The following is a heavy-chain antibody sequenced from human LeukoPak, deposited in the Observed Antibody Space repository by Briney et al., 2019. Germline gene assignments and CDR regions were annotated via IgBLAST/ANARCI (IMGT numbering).Heavy chain of an antibody. Sequence: GGSLRLSCAASGFTFSSYAMSWVRQAPGKGLEWVSAISGSGGSTYYADSVKGRFTISRDNSKNTLYLQMNSLRAEDTAVYYCAKWVATTVTTGVGYYFDYWGQGTLVTVSS. J-gene: IGHJ4*02. CDR1: GFTFSSYA. V-gene: IGHV3-23*01. CDR2: ISGSGGST. D-gene: IGHD4-11*01. CDR3: AKWVATTVTTGVGYYFDY.